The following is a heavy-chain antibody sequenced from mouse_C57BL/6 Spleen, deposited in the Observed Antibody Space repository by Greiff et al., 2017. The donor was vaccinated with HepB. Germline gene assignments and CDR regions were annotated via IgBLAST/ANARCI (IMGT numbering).Heavy chain of an antibody. Sequence: QVQLKQSGAELVRPGASVTLSCKASGYTFTDYEMHWVKQTPVHGLEWIGAIDPETGGTAYNQKFKGKAILTADKSSSTAYMELRSLTSEDSAVYYCTRRSPDYYGSSYFDYWGQGTTLTVSS. D-gene: IGHD1-1*01. V-gene: IGHV1-15*01. CDR1: GYTFTDYE. CDR3: TRRSPDYYGSSYFDY. J-gene: IGHJ2*01. CDR2: IDPETGGT.